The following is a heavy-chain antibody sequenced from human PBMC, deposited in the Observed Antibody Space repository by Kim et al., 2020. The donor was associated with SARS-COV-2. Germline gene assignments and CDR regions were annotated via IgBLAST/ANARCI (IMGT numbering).Heavy chain of an antibody. CDR3: AKDFYDSSGYPGDAFDI. CDR2: ISGDGGST. D-gene: IGHD3-22*01. J-gene: IGHJ3*02. CDR1: GFTFDDYA. Sequence: GGSLRLSCAASGFTFDDYAMHWVRQAPGKGLEWVSLISGDGGSTYYADSVKGRFTISRDNSKNSLYLQMNSLRTEDTALYYCAKDFYDSSGYPGDAFDIWGQATMVTVSS. V-gene: IGHV3-43*02.